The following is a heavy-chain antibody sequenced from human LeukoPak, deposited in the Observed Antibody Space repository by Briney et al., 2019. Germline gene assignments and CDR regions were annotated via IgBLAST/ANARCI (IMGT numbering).Heavy chain of an antibody. CDR1: GFTFSSYS. Sequence: PGGSLRLSCAASGFTFSSYSMNWIRQPPGKGLEWIGSIYYSGSTYYNPSLKSRVTISVDTSKNQFSLKLSSVTAADTAVYYCARHGSSWYYFDYWGQGTLVTVSS. V-gene: IGHV4-39*01. CDR2: IYYSGST. CDR3: ARHGSSWYYFDY. J-gene: IGHJ4*02. D-gene: IGHD6-13*01.